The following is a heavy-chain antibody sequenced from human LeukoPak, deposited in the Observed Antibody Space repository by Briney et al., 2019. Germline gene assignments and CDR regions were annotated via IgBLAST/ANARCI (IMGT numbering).Heavy chain of an antibody. CDR3: ASQLYPGEYNWFDP. CDR2: IIPIFGTA. CDR1: GGTFSSYA. V-gene: IGHV1-69*01. J-gene: IGHJ5*02. D-gene: IGHD3-16*01. Sequence: SVKVSCKASGGTFSSYAISWVRQAPGQGLEWMGGIIPIFGTANYAQKFQGRVTITADESTSTAYMELSSLRSEDTAAYYCASQLYPGEYNWFDPWGQGTLVTVSS.